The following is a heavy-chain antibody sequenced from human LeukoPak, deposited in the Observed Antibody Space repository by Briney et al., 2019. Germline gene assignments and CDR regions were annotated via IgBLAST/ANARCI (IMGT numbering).Heavy chain of an antibody. V-gene: IGHV4-30-2*01. D-gene: IGHD3-10*01. CDR3: ARIITMVRGVHFDY. CDR1: GGSISSGGYY. J-gene: IGHJ4*02. Sequence: SETLSHTCTVSGGSISSGGYYWSWIRQPPGKGLEWIGYIYHSGSTYYNPSLKSRVTISVDRTKNQFSLNLSSVTAADTAVYYCARIITMVRGVHFDYWGQGTLVTVSS. CDR2: IYHSGST.